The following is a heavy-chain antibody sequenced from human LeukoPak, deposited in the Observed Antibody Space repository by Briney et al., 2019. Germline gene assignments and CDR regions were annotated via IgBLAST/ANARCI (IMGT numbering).Heavy chain of an antibody. V-gene: IGHV3-74*01. CDR1: GLTFSSHW. CDR2: ITNDGSST. Sequence: GGSLRLSCAASGLTFSSHWMHWVRQAPGKGLVWVSRITNDGSSTTYADSVKGRFTISRDNAKNMLYLQVNSLRAEDTAVYCATQQGGNPAYWGQGTLVTVSS. D-gene: IGHD1-14*01. J-gene: IGHJ4*02. CDR3: TQQGGNPAY.